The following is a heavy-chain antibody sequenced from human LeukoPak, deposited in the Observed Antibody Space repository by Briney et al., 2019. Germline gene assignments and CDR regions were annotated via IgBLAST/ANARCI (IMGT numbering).Heavy chain of an antibody. V-gene: IGHV4-34*01. D-gene: IGHD3-16*02. J-gene: IGHJ4*02. CDR1: GGSFSGYY. CDR2: INHSGST. Sequence: SETLSLTCAVYGGSFSGYYWSWIRQPPGKGLEWIGEINHSGSTNYNPSLKSRVTISVDTSKNQLSLKLSSVTAADTAVYYCARRRYDYVWGSYRYQYFDYWGQGTLVTVSS. CDR3: ARRRYDYVWGSYRYQYFDY.